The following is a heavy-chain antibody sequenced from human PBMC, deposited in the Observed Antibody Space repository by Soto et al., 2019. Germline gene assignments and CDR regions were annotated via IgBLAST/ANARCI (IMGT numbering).Heavy chain of an antibody. V-gene: IGHV3-9*01. Sequence: EVQLVESGGGLVQPGRSLRLSCAASGFTFDDYAMHWVRQAPGKGLELVSGISWNSGSIGYADSGKGRYNSSRDNAKNSLYLQMNSLRAEDRALYYCAKDAITRVRGVSRYYGMDVWGQGTTVTVSS. D-gene: IGHD3-10*01. CDR1: GFTFDDYA. CDR3: AKDAITRVRGVSRYYGMDV. CDR2: ISWNSGSI. J-gene: IGHJ6*02.